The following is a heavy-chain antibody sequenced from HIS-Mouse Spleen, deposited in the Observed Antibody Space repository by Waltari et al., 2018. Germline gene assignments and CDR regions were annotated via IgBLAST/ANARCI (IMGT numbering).Heavy chain of an antibody. V-gene: IGHV1-8*01. CDR2: MKPNSGNT. D-gene: IGHD3-3*01. CDR1: GYTFTSYD. J-gene: IGHJ4*02. Sequence: QVQLVQSGAEVKKPGASVKVSCQASGYTFTSYDITWVRQATGQGLEWTGWMKPNSGNTGYAQKFQGRVTMTRNTSISTAYMELSSLRSEDTAVYYCARVYYDFWSGYYYWGQGTLVTVSS. CDR3: ARVYYDFWSGYYY.